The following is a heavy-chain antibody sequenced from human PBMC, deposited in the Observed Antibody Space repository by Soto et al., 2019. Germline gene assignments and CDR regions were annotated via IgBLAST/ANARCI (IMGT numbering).Heavy chain of an antibody. CDR1: GFTFSSYS. Sequence: PGGSLRLSCAASGFTFSSYSMDWVRQAPGKGLEWVSSISSSSSYIYYADSVKGRFTISRDNAKNSLYLQMNSLRAEDTAVYYCAKGTMGAPFYYFDYWGQGTLVTSPQ. CDR2: ISSSSSYI. V-gene: IGHV3-21*01. J-gene: IGHJ4*02. CDR3: AKGTMGAPFYYFDY. D-gene: IGHD1-26*01.